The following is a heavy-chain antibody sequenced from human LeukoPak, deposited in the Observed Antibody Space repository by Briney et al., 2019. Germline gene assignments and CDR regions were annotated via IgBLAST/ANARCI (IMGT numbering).Heavy chain of an antibody. CDR1: GFTFSTYS. V-gene: IGHV3-21*01. CDR3: ARDEIPGY. J-gene: IGHJ4*02. CDR2: ISSSSSFI. Sequence: GGSLRLSCAASGFTFSTYSMNWVRQAPGKGLEWVSSISSSSSFIYYADSVKGRFTISRDNSKNSLCLQMNSLRAEDTALYYCARDEIPGYWGQGTLVTVSS. D-gene: IGHD3-10*01.